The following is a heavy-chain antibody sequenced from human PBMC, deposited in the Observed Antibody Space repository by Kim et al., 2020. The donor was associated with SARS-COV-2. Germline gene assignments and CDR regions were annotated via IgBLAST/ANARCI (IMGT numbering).Heavy chain of an antibody. V-gene: IGHV3-30*18. CDR1: GFTFSSYG. CDR2: ISYDGSNK. CDR3: AKTGRGYCSGGSCGVLDP. D-gene: IGHD2-15*01. Sequence: GGSLRLSCAASGFTFSSYGMHWVRQAPGKGLEWVAVISYDGSNKYYADSVKGRFTISRDNSKNTLYLQMNSLRAEDTAVYYCAKTGRGYCSGGSCGVLDP. J-gene: IGHJ5*02.